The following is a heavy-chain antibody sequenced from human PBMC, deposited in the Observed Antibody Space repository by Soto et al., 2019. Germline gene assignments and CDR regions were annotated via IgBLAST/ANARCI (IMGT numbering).Heavy chain of an antibody. J-gene: IGHJ4*02. D-gene: IGHD2-15*01. V-gene: IGHV1-18*01. Sequence: GASVKVSCKASGYTFTNFGISWVRQAPGQGLEWMGWISAYNGNTNYAQKFQGRVTMTTDTSTSTAYMELSSLRSEDTAVYYCARDILFDYWGQGTLVTVSS. CDR2: ISAYNGNT. CDR1: GYTFTNFG. CDR3: ARDILFDY.